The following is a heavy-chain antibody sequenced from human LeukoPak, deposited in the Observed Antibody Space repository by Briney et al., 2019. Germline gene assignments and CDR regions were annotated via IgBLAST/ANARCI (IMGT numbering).Heavy chain of an antibody. Sequence: QPGGSLRLSCAAPGFTFSSYAMSWVRQAPGKGLEWVSVIYSGGSTYYADSVKGRFTISRDNSKNTLYLQMNSLRAEDTAVYYCASSRYFDWLPLDYWGQGTLVTVSS. V-gene: IGHV3-53*01. CDR2: IYSGGST. CDR1: GFTFSSYA. J-gene: IGHJ4*02. CDR3: ASSRYFDWLPLDY. D-gene: IGHD3-9*01.